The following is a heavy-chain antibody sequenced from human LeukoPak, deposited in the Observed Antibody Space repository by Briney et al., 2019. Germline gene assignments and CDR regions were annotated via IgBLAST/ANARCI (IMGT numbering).Heavy chain of an antibody. CDR3: ASTKRGFGELYDY. Sequence: SVKVSCKASGGTFSSYAISWVRQAPGQGLEWMGGIIPIFGTANYAQKFQGRVTITADESTSTAYMELRSLRSDDTAVYYCASTKRGFGELYDYWGQGTLVTVSS. V-gene: IGHV1-69*13. D-gene: IGHD3-10*01. CDR2: IIPIFGTA. CDR1: GGTFSSYA. J-gene: IGHJ4*02.